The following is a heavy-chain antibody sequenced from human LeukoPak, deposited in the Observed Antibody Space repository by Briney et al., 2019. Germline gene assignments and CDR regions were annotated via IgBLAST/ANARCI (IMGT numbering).Heavy chain of an antibody. CDR3: AKKSPGTYYAPPDY. V-gene: IGHV3-30*18. D-gene: IGHD3-10*01. Sequence: GTSLRLSCAASGFACSTYGMHWGRQAPGKGLEWVAVTSSDGSKKDYADSVKGRFTISRDNSKNTLFLQMNSLRAEDTAVYYCAKKSPGTYYAPPDYWGQGTLVAVSS. CDR2: TSSDGSKK. CDR1: GFACSTYG. J-gene: IGHJ4*02.